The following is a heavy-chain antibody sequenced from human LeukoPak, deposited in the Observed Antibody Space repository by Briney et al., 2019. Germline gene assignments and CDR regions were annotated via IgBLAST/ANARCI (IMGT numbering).Heavy chain of an antibody. V-gene: IGHV1-69*06. CDR1: GGTFSSYV. J-gene: IGHJ6*03. Sequence: SVKVSCKASGGTFSSYVISWVRQAPGQGLEWMGGNIPIFGTANYAQKFQGRVTITADKSTSTAYMELSSLRSEDTAVYYCARGAGAPPSSGYYYYMDVWGKGTTVTVSS. CDR3: ARGAGAPPSSGYYYYMDV. D-gene: IGHD1-26*01. CDR2: NIPIFGTA.